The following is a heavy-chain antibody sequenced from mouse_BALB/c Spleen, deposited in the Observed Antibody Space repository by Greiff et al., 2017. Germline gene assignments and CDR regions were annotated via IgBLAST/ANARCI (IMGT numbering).Heavy chain of an antibody. J-gene: IGHJ4*01. CDR2: ISSGGST. CDR1: GFTFSSYA. D-gene: IGHD1-1*01. Sequence: EVKLMESGGGLVKPGGSLKLSCAASGFTFSSYAMSWVRQTPEKRLEWVASISSGGSTYYPDSVKGRFTISRDNARNILYLQMSSLRSEDTAMYYCARGRNYYGSSYSAMDYWGQGTSVTVSS. CDR3: ARGRNYYGSSYSAMDY. V-gene: IGHV5-6-5*01.